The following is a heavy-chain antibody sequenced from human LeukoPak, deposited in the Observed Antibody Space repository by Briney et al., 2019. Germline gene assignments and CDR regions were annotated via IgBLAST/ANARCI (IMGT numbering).Heavy chain of an antibody. CDR3: AKAGYGSGSYLIDY. CDR2: ISGSGGST. V-gene: IGHV3-23*01. D-gene: IGHD3-10*01. Sequence: PGGSLRLSCAASGFTFSSYAMSWVRQAPGKGLEWVSVISGSGGSTYYADSAKGRFTISRDSSKNTLYLQMNSLRAEDTAVYYCAKAGYGSGSYLIDYWGQGTLVTVSS. J-gene: IGHJ4*02. CDR1: GFTFSSYA.